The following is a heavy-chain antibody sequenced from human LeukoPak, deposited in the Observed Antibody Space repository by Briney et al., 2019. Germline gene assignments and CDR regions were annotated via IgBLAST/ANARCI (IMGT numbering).Heavy chain of an antibody. CDR3: ARTGRTTRSYGSGSFWGYHYYYMDV. CDR1: GYTFTSYD. V-gene: IGHV1-8*01. D-gene: IGHD3-10*01. J-gene: IGHJ6*03. Sequence: ASVTVSCKASGYTFTSYDINWVRLATGQGLEWMGWMNPNSGNAAYAQKFQGRVTMTKNTSISTAYMELTSLRSEDTAVYYCARTGRTTRSYGSGSFWGYHYYYMDVWGKGTTVTIAS. CDR2: MNPNSGNA.